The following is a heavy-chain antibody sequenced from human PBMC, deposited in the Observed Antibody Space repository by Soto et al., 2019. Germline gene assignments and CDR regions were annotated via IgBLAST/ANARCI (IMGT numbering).Heavy chain of an antibody. CDR1: GYTFTNHG. CDR2: INPYNANV. D-gene: IGHD3-16*01. J-gene: IGHJ3*02. CDR3: ARDRVAGIWGDAFDI. V-gene: IGHV1-18*04. Sequence: QVQLVQSGAEVKKPGASVKVSCQTSGYTFTNHGITWVRQAPGQGLEWMGWINPYNANVNYAQKLQGRVTMTTDTSTSTAYMDLRSLTSDDTAVYYCARDRVAGIWGDAFDIWGQGTMVTVSS.